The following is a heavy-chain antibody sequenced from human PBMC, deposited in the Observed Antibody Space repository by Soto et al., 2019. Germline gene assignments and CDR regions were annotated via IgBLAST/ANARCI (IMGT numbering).Heavy chain of an antibody. CDR3: ARSYHTYYFDY. Sequence: EVQLVESGGGLVKPGGSLRLSCGGSGFTFSNAWMNWVRQAPGKGREWVGRIKSKSDGGTTDYATPVKGRFTISRDDSKNMLYLQMNRLQTEDTAVYFCARSYHTYYFDYWGRGTLVAVSS. CDR2: IKSKSDGGTT. D-gene: IGHD1-26*01. J-gene: IGHJ4*01. V-gene: IGHV3-15*07. CDR1: GFTFSNAW.